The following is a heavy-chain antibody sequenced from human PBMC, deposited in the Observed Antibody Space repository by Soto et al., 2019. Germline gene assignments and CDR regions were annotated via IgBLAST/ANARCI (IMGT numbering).Heavy chain of an antibody. CDR3: ARQGDTAISDFAY. J-gene: IGHJ4*02. D-gene: IGHD5-18*01. V-gene: IGHV1-69*02. CDR1: GGTFSSYT. Sequence: QVQLVQSGAEVKKPGSSVKVSCKASGGTFSSYTISWVRQAPGQGLEWMGRIIPILGIANYVQKFQGIGTVTADRSTSTGYLEVSSLRSEDPAVYYFARQGDTAISDFAYWGEGSLVTVSS. CDR2: IIPILGIA.